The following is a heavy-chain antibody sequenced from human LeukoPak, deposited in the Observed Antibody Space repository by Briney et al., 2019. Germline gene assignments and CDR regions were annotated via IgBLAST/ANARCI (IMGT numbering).Heavy chain of an antibody. D-gene: IGHD4-17*01. CDR1: GFTLSNSW. Sequence: GGSLRLSCAVSGFTLSNSWMHWVRQAPGKGLVWVARTNGDGNDISYADSVEGRFTISRDNSKNTLYLQMNSLRAEDAAIYFCAKGSTVTTRGHFDYWGQGTLVTVFS. J-gene: IGHJ4*02. V-gene: IGHV3-74*01. CDR3: AKGSTVTTRGHFDY. CDR2: TNGDGNDI.